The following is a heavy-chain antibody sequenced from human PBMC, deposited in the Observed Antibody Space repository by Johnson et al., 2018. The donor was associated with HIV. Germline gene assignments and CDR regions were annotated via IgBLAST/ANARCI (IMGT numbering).Heavy chain of an antibody. CDR2: IYSGCST. D-gene: IGHD3-16*01. J-gene: IGHJ3*02. CDR1: GFTVSSNY. Sequence: VQLVESGGGLVQPGGSLRLSCTASGFTVSSNYMSWVRQAPGKGLEWVSVIYSGCSTYYADTVKGRFNISRDNSKNALYLQMNSLRPEDTAVDYFAKGRLGVAFDIWGQVTLVTGSS. CDR3: AKGRLGVAFDI. V-gene: IGHV3-66*02.